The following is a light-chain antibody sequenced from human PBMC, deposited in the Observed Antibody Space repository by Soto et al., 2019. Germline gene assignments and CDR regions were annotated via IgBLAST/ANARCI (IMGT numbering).Light chain of an antibody. J-gene: IGLJ1*01. Sequence: VLTQPASVSGSPGQSITITCTGTSGDIGSYNRVSWYQQHPGKAPKLIIYEVTDRPSGVSNRFSGSKSGNTASLTISGLQAEDEAEYYCSSYTNINTRACVFGTGTKVTVL. V-gene: IGLV2-14*01. CDR1: SGDIGSYNR. CDR2: EVT. CDR3: SSYTNINTRACV.